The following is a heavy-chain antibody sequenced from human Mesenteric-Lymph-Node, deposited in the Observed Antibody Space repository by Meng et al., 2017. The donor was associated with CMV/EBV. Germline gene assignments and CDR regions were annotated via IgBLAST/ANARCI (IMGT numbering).Heavy chain of an antibody. Sequence: GESLKISCAASGFTFSSYWMHWVRQAPGKGPVWVSRINSDGSSTSYADSVKGRFTISRDNAKNSLYLQMNSLRAEDTAMYYCARVSYYDFDNWGQGTLVTVSS. CDR1: GFTFSSYW. J-gene: IGHJ4*02. CDR2: INSDGSST. CDR3: ARVSYYDFDN. D-gene: IGHD3-3*01. V-gene: IGHV3-74*01.